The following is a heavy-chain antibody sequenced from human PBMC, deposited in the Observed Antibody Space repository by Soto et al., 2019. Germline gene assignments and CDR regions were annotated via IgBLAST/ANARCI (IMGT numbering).Heavy chain of an antibody. Sequence: QVQLVQSGAEVKKPGSSVKVSCKASGGTFSSYAISWVRQAPGQGLEWMGGIIPISGTANYAQKFQGRVRSTADESTSIAYMELSSLRSEDTAVYYCARADCSGGSCYSYYYYYYGMDVWCQGTTVTVSS. CDR3: ARADCSGGSCYSYYYYYYGMDV. CDR1: GGTFSSYA. J-gene: IGHJ6*02. D-gene: IGHD2-15*01. CDR2: IIPISGTA. V-gene: IGHV1-69*01.